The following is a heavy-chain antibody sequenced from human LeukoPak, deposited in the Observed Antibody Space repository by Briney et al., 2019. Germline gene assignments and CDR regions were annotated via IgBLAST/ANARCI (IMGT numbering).Heavy chain of an antibody. CDR1: GYDFTSYW. V-gene: IGHV5-51*01. Sequence: GESLKISCKGSGYDFTSYWIAWVRQMPGKGLEWMGIIYPGDSDTRYSPSFQGQVTISADKSISTAYLQWSSLKASDTAMYYCARLCPAATCHWFDPWGQGTLVTVSS. D-gene: IGHD2-2*01. CDR3: ARLCPAATCHWFDP. J-gene: IGHJ5*02. CDR2: IYPGDSDT.